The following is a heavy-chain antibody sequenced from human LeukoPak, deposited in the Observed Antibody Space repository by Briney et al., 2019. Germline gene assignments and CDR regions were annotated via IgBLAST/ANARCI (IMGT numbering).Heavy chain of an antibody. V-gene: IGHV3-30-3*01. Sequence: TGGSLRLSCAASGFTFSSYAMHWVRQAPGKGLEWVAVISYDGSNKYYADSVKGRFTISRDNSKNTLYLQMNSLRAEDTAVYYCARELGMGRAYYFDYWGQGTLVTVSS. D-gene: IGHD7-27*01. CDR1: GFTFSSYA. CDR3: ARELGMGRAYYFDY. CDR2: ISYDGSNK. J-gene: IGHJ4*02.